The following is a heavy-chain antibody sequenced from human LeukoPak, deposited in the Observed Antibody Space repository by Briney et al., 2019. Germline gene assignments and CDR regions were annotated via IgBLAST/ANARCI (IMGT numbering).Heavy chain of an antibody. CDR2: IYYSGST. D-gene: IGHD5-18*01. CDR3: AGRGYSYGYSAAFDY. CDR1: GGSFSGYY. Sequence: SETLSLTCAVYGGSFSGYYWGWIRQPPGKGLEWIGSIYYSGSTYYNPSLKSRVTISVDTSKNQFSLKLSSVTAADTAVYYCAGRGYSYGYSAAFDYWGQGTLVTVSS. J-gene: IGHJ4*02. V-gene: IGHV4-34*01.